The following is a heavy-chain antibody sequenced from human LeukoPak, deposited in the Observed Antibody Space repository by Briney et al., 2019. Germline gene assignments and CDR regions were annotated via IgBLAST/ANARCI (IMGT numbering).Heavy chain of an antibody. CDR2: IEYDGSDK. CDR3: AKGDSGSYYYYMDV. CDR1: GFSFSNYG. D-gene: IGHD3-10*01. Sequence: GGSLRLSCVASGFSFSNYGMHWVRQAPGKGLEWMAFIEYDGSDKFYADSVKGRITISRDNSKNTLYLQMNGLRAEDTAVYFCAKGDSGSYYYYMDVWGKGTTVTASS. J-gene: IGHJ6*03. V-gene: IGHV3-30*02.